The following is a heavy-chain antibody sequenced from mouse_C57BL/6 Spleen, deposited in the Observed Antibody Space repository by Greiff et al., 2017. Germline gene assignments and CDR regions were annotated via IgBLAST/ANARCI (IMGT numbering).Heavy chain of an antibody. Sequence: QVQLQQSGAELVRPGTSVKVSCKASGYAFTNYLIEWVKQRPGQGLEWIGVINPGSGGTNYNEKFKGKATLTADKSSSTAYMQLSSLTSEDSAVYFCARWDDYDSYFDYWGQGTTLTVSS. CDR3: ARWDDYDSYFDY. CDR1: GYAFTNYL. D-gene: IGHD2-4*01. J-gene: IGHJ2*01. V-gene: IGHV1-54*01. CDR2: INPGSGGT.